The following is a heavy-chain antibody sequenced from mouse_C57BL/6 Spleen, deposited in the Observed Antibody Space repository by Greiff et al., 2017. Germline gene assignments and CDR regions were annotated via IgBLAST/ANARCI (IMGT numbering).Heavy chain of an antibody. J-gene: IGHJ1*03. D-gene: IGHD1-1*01. CDR1: GYTFTSYW. CDR2: IHPNSGST. CDR3: ARWAYGSRSWYIDV. Sequence: QVQLQQSGAELVKPGASVKLSCKASGYTFTSYWMHWVKQRPGQGLEWIGMIHPNSGSTNYNEKFKSKATLTVDKSSSTAYMQLSSLTSEDSAVYYCARWAYGSRSWYIDVWGTGTTVTVSS. V-gene: IGHV1-64*01.